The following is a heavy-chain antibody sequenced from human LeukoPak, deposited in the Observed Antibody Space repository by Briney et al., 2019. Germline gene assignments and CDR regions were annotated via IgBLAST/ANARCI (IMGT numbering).Heavy chain of an antibody. CDR3: ARDTGGGFDP. D-gene: IGHD1-1*01. CDR2: IKDDGRDK. CDR1: GFNFRKYW. V-gene: IGHV3-7*01. Sequence: GSLRLSCAASGFNFRKYWMRWVRQAPGKGLEWVANIKDDGRDKYYVDSVKGRFTISRDNARNSLSLQMNSLRVEDTAVYYCARDTGGGFDPWGQGTLVTVSS. J-gene: IGHJ5*02.